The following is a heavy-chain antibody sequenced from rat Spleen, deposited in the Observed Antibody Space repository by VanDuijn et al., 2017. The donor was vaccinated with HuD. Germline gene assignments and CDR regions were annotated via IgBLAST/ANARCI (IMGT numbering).Heavy chain of an antibody. Sequence: EVQLQESGPGLVKPSQSLSLTCSVTAYSITSSYRWNWIRKFPGNKLEWMGHLNSAGSTYYNPSLKSRISIARDTSKNQFFLQVNSVTTEDTATYYCARSSFNYGGFSHQFDYWGQGVMVTVSA. D-gene: IGHD1-11*01. J-gene: IGHJ2*01. V-gene: IGHV3-3*01. CDR2: LNSAGST. CDR3: ARSSFNYGGFSHQFDY. CDR1: AYSITSSYR.